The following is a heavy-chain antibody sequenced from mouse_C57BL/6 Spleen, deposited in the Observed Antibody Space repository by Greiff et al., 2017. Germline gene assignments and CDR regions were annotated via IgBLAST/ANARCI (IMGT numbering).Heavy chain of an antibody. CDR1: GYTFTSYW. Sequence: QVQLKQPGAELVMPGASVKLSCKASGYTFTSYWMHWVKQRPGQGLEWIGEIDPSDSYTNYNQKFKGKSTLTVDKSSSTAYMQLSSLTSEDSAVYYCARRAGYLDYWGQGTTLTVSS. J-gene: IGHJ2*01. V-gene: IGHV1-69*01. CDR3: ARRAGYLDY. CDR2: IDPSDSYT.